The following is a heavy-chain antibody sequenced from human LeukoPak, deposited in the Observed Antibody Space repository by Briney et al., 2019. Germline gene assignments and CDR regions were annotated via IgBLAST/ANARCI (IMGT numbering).Heavy chain of an antibody. CDR3: AKASRADFVVVVAGFEY. D-gene: IGHD2-15*01. CDR1: GFTLSHYA. V-gene: IGHV3-23*01. Sequence: PGGSLRLSCSMSGFTLSHYAMSWVRPAPGKGLEWVSTIGGGGGSTDYTDSVKGRFTISRDNSKNTLYLQMNSLRAEDTAVYYCAKASRADFVVVVAGFEYWGQGTLVTVSS. J-gene: IGHJ4*02. CDR2: IGGGGGST.